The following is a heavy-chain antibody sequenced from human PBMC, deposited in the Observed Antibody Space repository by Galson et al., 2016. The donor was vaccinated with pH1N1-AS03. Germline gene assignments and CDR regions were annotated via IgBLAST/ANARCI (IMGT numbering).Heavy chain of an antibody. Sequence: ETLSLTCSVSGFSMTYSYWSWIRQPPGKGLEWIGYIYYNGDTNYSPSLKSRVTLSMDTSKNQFSLKLTSVTAADTAFYYCATTCGSGYTVDYWGQGILVTVSS. CDR3: ATTCGSGYTVDY. CDR1: GFSMTYSY. CDR2: IYYNGDT. V-gene: IGHV4-59*01. J-gene: IGHJ4*02. D-gene: IGHD3-22*01.